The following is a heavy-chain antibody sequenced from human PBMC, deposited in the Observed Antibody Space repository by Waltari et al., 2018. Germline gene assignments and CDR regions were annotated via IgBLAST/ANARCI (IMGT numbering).Heavy chain of an antibody. Sequence: QVQLVESGGGMVQPGRSLRLSCVASGFSLRNYGIPWVRQAPGTGLEWVAFISYDGSNEYYRDSVKGRFTISRDNSKNRLSLQMNSLTPEDTAVYHCVKWDYSGSGFSHFYPMDVWGQGTTVTVS. D-gene: IGHD3-10*01. V-gene: IGHV3-30*18. CDR3: VKWDYSGSGFSHFYPMDV. CDR1: GFSLRNYG. CDR2: ISYDGSNE. J-gene: IGHJ6*02.